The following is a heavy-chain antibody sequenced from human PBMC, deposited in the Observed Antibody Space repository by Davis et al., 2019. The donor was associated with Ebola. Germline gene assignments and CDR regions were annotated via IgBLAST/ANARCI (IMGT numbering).Heavy chain of an antibody. CDR3: ALRPVSVSGWGY. CDR1: GFSLPTRGEG. J-gene: IGHJ4*02. V-gene: IGHV2-5*02. Sequence: SGPTLVKPTQTLTLTCTFSGFSLPTRGEGVGWIRQPPGKALEWLALIYWDADIRYSPSLRSRLTITKDTSKKQVVLTMTNMDPVDTATYFCALRPVSVSGWGYWGQGTLVTVSS. CDR2: IYWDADI. D-gene: IGHD3-22*01.